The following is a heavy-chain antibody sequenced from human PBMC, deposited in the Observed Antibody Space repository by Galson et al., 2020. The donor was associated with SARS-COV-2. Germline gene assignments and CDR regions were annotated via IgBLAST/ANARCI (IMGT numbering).Heavy chain of an antibody. V-gene: IGHV3-53*01. J-gene: IGHJ4*02. CDR2: IFPGGTT. D-gene: IGHD1-26*01. CDR1: GFPVRNNY. Sequence: GESLKISCAASGFPVRNNYMTWVRQAPGQGLEWVSFIFPGGTTYYTDPLKGRFTISRHKPKNTLNLQMNRLGAEDTAMYFCARARGGYFDYCGQATLVTVSS. CDR3: ARARGGYFDY.